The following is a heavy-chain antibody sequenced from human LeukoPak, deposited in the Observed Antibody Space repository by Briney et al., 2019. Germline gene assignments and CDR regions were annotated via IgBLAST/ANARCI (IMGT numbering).Heavy chain of an antibody. J-gene: IGHJ4*02. CDR3: ANSVATALGTTYDY. D-gene: IGHD5-12*01. V-gene: IGHV3-23*01. CDR2: ISGSGGST. Sequence: GGSLRLSCAASGFTFSSYAMSWVRQAPGKGLEWVSAISGSGGSTYYADPVKGRFTIPRDNSKNTLYLQMNSLRAEDTAVYYCANSVATALGTTYDYWGQGTLVTVSS. CDR1: GFTFSSYA.